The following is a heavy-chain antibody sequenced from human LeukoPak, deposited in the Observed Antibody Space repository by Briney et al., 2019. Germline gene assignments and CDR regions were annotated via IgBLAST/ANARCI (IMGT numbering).Heavy chain of an antibody. Sequence: SETLSLTCAVSGVSISGSGYYLGWIRQPPGKGLEWIGNIYETGSTYYNASLQSRVTISIDMSKNQISLRLTSVSAADTAMYYCVKSGGYGLIDYWGQGTLVTVSS. D-gene: IGHD6-19*01. V-gene: IGHV4-39*01. CDR1: GVSISGSGYY. CDR3: VKSGGYGLIDY. CDR2: IYETGST. J-gene: IGHJ4*02.